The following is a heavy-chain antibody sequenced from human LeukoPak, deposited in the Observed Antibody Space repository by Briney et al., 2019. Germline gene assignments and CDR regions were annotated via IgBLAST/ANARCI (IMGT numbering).Heavy chain of an antibody. CDR3: AKELRPNDY. D-gene: IGHD4-17*01. CDR1: GFTFSSYA. V-gene: IGHV3-23*01. Sequence: GGSLRLSCAASGFTFSSYAMSWVRQAPGKGLEWVSAISGSGGSTYYAESVKGRFTISRDNSRNTLYLQMDSLRAEDSAIYYCAKELRPNDYWGQGTLVTVSS. CDR2: ISGSGGST. J-gene: IGHJ4*02.